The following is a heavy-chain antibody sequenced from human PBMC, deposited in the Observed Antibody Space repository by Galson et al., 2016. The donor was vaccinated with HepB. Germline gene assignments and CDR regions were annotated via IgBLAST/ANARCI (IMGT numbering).Heavy chain of an antibody. Sequence: SLRLSCAASGFIVSDWHCHWARQAPGKGLDWVAVISKTGDTTFYGDSAKGRSKISRDNSKNTVDLQIHSLRSEDAAVYFCARDFKLGAPDYMDVWGKGTTVTVS. V-gene: IGHV3-30-3*01. D-gene: IGHD1-26*01. J-gene: IGHJ6*03. CDR2: ISKTGDTT. CDR1: GFIVSDWH. CDR3: ARDFKLGAPDYMDV.